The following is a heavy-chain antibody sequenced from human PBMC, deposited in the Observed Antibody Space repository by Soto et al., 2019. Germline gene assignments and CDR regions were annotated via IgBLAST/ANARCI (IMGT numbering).Heavy chain of an antibody. CDR1: GFTFSSYS. D-gene: IGHD1-7*01. Sequence: EVQLVESGGGLVKPGGSLRLSCAASGFTFSSYSMNWVRQAPGKGLEWVSSISSSSSYIYYADSVKGRFTISRDNAKNSLYLQMNSLRAEDTAVYYCAREGYNWNYKEEYWGQGTRVTVSS. CDR2: ISSSSSYI. J-gene: IGHJ4*02. CDR3: AREGYNWNYKEEY. V-gene: IGHV3-21*01.